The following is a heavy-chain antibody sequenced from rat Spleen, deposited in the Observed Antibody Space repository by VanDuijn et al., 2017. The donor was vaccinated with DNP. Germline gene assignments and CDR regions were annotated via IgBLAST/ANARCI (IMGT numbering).Heavy chain of an antibody. Sequence: EVQLVESGGGLVQPGRALKLSCAVSGFTFRNYGMAWVRQAPKKGLEWVASTTTGGANTNYRDSVKGRFTISRDNAKNTQCLQMDSLRSEDTATYYCARHGVYYGLFDYWGQGVMVTVSS. J-gene: IGHJ2*01. CDR2: TTTGGANT. D-gene: IGHD1-6*01. V-gene: IGHV5S13*01. CDR1: GFTFRNYG. CDR3: ARHGVYYGLFDY.